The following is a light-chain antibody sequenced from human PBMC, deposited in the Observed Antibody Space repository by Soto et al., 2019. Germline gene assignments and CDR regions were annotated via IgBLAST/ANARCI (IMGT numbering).Light chain of an antibody. J-gene: IGLJ1*01. Sequence: QSVLTQPASVSGSDGQSITISCTGTSSDVGAYNYASWYQQRPGKAPKLMISEVSNRPSGVSNRFSASKSGNTASLTISGLQADDEADYFCSSYTSDRTYVFGTGTKVTVL. V-gene: IGLV2-14*01. CDR3: SSYTSDRTYV. CDR2: EVS. CDR1: SSDVGAYNY.